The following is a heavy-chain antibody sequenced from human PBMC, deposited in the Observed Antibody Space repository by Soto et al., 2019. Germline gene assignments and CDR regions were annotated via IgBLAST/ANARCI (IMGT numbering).Heavy chain of an antibody. CDR1: GFTVSSNY. CDR2: IYSGGST. J-gene: IGHJ4*02. Sequence: VGSLRLSCAASGFTVSSNYMSWVRQAPGKGLEWVSVIYSGGSTYYADSVKGRFTISRDNSKNTLYLQMNSLRAEDTAVYYCARLVRGPFDYWGQGTLVTVSS. CDR3: ARLVRGPFDY. D-gene: IGHD6-13*01. V-gene: IGHV3-53*01.